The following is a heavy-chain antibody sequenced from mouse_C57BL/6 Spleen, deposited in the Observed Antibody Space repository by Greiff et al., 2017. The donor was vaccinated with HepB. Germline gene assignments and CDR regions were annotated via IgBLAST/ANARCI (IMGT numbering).Heavy chain of an antibody. CDR3: ARRSYYRNCYWYFDV. Sequence: QVQLKQPGAELVRPGSSVKLSCKASGYTFTSYWMDWVKQRPGQGLEWIGNIYPSDSETHYNQKFKDKATLTVDKSSSTAYMQLSSLTSEDSAVYYCARRSYYRNCYWYFDVWGTGTTVTVSS. CDR1: GYTFTSYW. V-gene: IGHV1-61*01. CDR2: IYPSDSET. J-gene: IGHJ1*03. D-gene: IGHD2-5*01.